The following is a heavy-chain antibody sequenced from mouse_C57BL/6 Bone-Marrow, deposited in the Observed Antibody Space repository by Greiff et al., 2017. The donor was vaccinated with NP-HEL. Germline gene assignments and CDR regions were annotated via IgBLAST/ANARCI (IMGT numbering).Heavy chain of an antibody. Sequence: EVQLVESGGGLVKPGGSLKLSCAASGFTFSSYAMSWVRQTPEKRLEWVATISDGGSYTYYPDNVKGRFTISRDNAKNNLYLQMSHLKSEDTAMYYCARDQLRFYWGQGTLVTVSA. J-gene: IGHJ3*01. V-gene: IGHV5-4*01. CDR3: ARDQLRFY. D-gene: IGHD1-1*01. CDR1: GFTFSSYA. CDR2: ISDGGSYT.